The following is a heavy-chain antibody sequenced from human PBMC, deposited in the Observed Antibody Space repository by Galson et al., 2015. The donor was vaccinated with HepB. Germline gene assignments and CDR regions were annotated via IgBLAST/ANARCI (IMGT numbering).Heavy chain of an antibody. V-gene: IGHV1-46*01. CDR1: GYTFTSYY. Sequence: SVKVSCKASGYTFTSYYMHWVRQAPGQGLEWMGIINPSGGSTSYTQKFQGRVTMTRDTSTSTVYMELNSLRSEDTAVYYCARAAQFLGNYDYWGQGTLVTVSS. D-gene: IGHD1-7*01. J-gene: IGHJ4*02. CDR2: INPSGGST. CDR3: ARAAQFLGNYDY.